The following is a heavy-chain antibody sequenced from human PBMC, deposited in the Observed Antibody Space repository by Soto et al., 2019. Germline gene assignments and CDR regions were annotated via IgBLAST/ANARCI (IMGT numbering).Heavy chain of an antibody. CDR2: ISSSSSYI. CDR3: ARAHGGSSYYWYFDL. Sequence: GGSLRLSCAASGFTFSSYSMNWVRQAPGKGLEWVSSISSSSSYIYYADSVKGRFTISRDNAKNSLYLQMNSLRAEDTAVYYCARAHGGSSYYWYFDLWGRGTLVTVSS. D-gene: IGHD3-16*01. V-gene: IGHV3-21*01. CDR1: GFTFSSYS. J-gene: IGHJ2*01.